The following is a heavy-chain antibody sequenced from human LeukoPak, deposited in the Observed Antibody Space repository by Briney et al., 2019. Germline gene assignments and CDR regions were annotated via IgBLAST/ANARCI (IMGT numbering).Heavy chain of an antibody. CDR1: GYTFTSYY. D-gene: IGHD2-2*01. Sequence: GASVKVSCKASGYTFTSYYMHWVRQAPGQGLEWMGIINPSGGSTSYAQKFQGRVTMTRDTSKNQFSLKLSSVTAADTAVYYCALSTSSGWFDPWGQGTLVTVSS. CDR3: ALSTSSGWFDP. CDR2: INPSGGST. V-gene: IGHV1-46*01. J-gene: IGHJ5*02.